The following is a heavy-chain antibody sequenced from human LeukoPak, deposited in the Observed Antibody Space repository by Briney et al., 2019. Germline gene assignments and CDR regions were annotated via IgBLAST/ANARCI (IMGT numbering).Heavy chain of an antibody. J-gene: IGHJ4*02. D-gene: IGHD4-11*01. CDR3: ARDRGYSNFDY. V-gene: IGHV3-7*01. CDR2: MNEDGSEK. Sequence: GGSLRLSCAASGFGFSIYWMSCVRQAPGKGMEWVANMNEDGSEKNYVDSVKGRFTISRDNAQDSLYLQMNSLRAEDTAVYYCARDRGYSNFDYWGQGTLLTVSS. CDR1: GFGFSIYW.